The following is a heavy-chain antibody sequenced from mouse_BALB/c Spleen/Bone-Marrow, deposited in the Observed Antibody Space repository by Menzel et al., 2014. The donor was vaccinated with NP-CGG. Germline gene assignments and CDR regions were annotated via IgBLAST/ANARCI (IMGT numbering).Heavy chain of an antibody. CDR1: GYTFTSYW. V-gene: IGHV1S41*01. Sequence: DLVKTGASGKLSCKSSGYTFTSYWINWVKQRPGQGLEWIGRIAPGSGNIYYNEMFKVKATLTVDASSSTAYIQLSSLSSEDSAVYFCARSYYVSSPYSMDYWGQGTSVTVSS. CDR3: ARSYYVSSPYSMDY. D-gene: IGHD1-1*01. J-gene: IGHJ4*01. CDR2: IAPGSGNI.